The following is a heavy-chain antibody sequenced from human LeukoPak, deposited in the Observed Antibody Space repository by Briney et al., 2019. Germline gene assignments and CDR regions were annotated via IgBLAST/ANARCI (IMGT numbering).Heavy chain of an antibody. Sequence: GGSLRLSCAASGFTFSSYAMSWVRQAPGKGLEWVSVISGSGVSTYYADSVKGRFTISRDNSKNTLFLQMNSLRAEDTAVYYCATALGGYFFYYWGQGTLVTVSS. V-gene: IGHV3-23*01. CDR2: ISGSGVST. D-gene: IGHD3-22*01. CDR3: ATALGGYFFYY. J-gene: IGHJ4*02. CDR1: GFTFSSYA.